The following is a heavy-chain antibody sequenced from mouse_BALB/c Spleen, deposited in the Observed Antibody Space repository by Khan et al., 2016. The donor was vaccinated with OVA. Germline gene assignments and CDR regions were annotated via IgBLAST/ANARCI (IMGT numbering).Heavy chain of an antibody. CDR2: VSTGGHYT. CDR1: GFTFSTYG. J-gene: IGHJ3*01. D-gene: IGHD1-1*01. CDR3: ARLAYFYDSEGFAY. Sequence: EVELVESGGDVVKPGGSLKLSCAASGFTFSTYGMSWVRQTPDKRLEWVATVSTGGHYTYYPDTVKERFTISRDNAQDTLYLQMSILKSEDTAMFYCARLAYFYDSEGFAYWGQGTLVTVSA. V-gene: IGHV5-6*01.